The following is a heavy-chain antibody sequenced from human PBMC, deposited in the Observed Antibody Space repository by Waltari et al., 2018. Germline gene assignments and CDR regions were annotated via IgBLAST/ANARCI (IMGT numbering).Heavy chain of an antibody. CDR2: IYTSGST. V-gene: IGHV4-61*02. CDR3: ARVYYDSSGYPDYYYYYMDV. J-gene: IGHJ6*03. Sequence: QVQLQESGPGLVKPSQTLSLTCTVSGGSISSASYYWCWIRPPAGKGLEWIGRIYTSGSTNYNPSLKSRVTISVDTSKNQFSLKLSSVTAADTAVYYCARVYYDSSGYPDYYYYYMDVWGKGTTVTVSS. CDR1: GGSISSASYY. D-gene: IGHD3-22*01.